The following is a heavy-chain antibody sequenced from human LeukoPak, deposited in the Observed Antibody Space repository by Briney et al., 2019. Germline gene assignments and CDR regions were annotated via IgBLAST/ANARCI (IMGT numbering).Heavy chain of an antibody. CDR3: ARDNSVGDIAWWFDP. J-gene: IGHJ5*02. CDR1: GGTFSSYA. D-gene: IGHD3-16*02. V-gene: IGHV1-18*01. Sequence: ASVKVSCKASGGTFSSYAISWVRQAPGEGPEWMGWISGSTGDTNYAQKFQGRVTMTADTSSSTAYMELSSLRSEDTAVYYCARDNSVGDIAWWFDPWGQGTLVTVSS. CDR2: ISGSTGDT.